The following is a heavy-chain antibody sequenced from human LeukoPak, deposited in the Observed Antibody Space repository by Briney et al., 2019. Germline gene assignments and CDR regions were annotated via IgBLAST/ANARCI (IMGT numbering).Heavy chain of an antibody. CDR2: VNGAGIGT. J-gene: IGHJ4*02. CDR1: GYTFRDHG. CDR3: AKFSVCFACYFDY. V-gene: IGHV3-23*01. Sequence: GGSLRLSCAASGYTFRDHGMAWLRQVPGRGLEWLASVNGAGIGTYYAPTVKGRFTISRDNSKNTAYLQMSTLRADDTAIYYCAKFSVCFACYFDYWGQGILVTVSS. D-gene: IGHD3-10*02.